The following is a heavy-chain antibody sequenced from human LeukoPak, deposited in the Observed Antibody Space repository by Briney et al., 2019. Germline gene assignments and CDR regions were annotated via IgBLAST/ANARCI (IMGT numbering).Heavy chain of an antibody. CDR3: ARDGRGYYYDSSGPSFDY. J-gene: IGHJ4*02. V-gene: IGHV1-69*13. CDR2: IIPIFGTA. Sequence: GASVKVSCKASGGTFSSYAISWVRQAPGQGLEWMGGIIPIFGTANYAQKFQGRVTITADESTSTAYMELSSLRSEDTAVYYCARDGRGYYYDSSGPSFDYWSQGTLVTVSS. CDR1: GGTFSSYA. D-gene: IGHD3-22*01.